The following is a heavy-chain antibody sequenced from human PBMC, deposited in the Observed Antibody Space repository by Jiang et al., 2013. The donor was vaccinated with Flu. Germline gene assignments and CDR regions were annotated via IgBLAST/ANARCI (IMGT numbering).Heavy chain of an antibody. CDR2: IYFTGRV. CDR3: ARAREDCGGDCPLGWFDP. V-gene: IGHV4-61*01. Sequence: GLVKPSETLSLTCSVSGDSVYSGSYYWSWIRQPPGRGLEWIGHIYFTGRVKYNPSLKSRVTISLDTSKNEFSLKVNSLTAADTAVYYCARAREDCGGDCPLGWFDPWGQGTLVTVSS. J-gene: IGHJ5*02. CDR1: GDSVYSGSYY. D-gene: IGHD2-21*02.